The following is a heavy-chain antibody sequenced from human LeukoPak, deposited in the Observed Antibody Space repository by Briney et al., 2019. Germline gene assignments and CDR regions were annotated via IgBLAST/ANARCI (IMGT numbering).Heavy chain of an antibody. J-gene: IGHJ5*02. CDR1: GFTFSNYA. CDR3: ARGPSKVAATYNWFDP. D-gene: IGHD2-15*01. CDR2: ISGSGGST. V-gene: IGHV3-23*01. Sequence: GGSLRLSCAASGFTFSNYAMSWVRQAPGKGLEWVSGISGSGGSTYYADSVKGRFTISRDNAKNSLYLQMNSLRAEDTAVYYCARGPSKVAATYNWFDPWGQGTLVTVSS.